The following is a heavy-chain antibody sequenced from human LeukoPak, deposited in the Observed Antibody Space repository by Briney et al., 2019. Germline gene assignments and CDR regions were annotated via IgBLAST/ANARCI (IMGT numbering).Heavy chain of an antibody. D-gene: IGHD3-22*01. V-gene: IGHV4-4*02. CDR1: GGSITNDNW. Sequence: PSETLSLTCDVSGGSITNDNWWSWVRQSPGRGLEWIGEMHHNGITTYDPSLRGRVTMSVDKSKNQFSLRLTSVTAADTALYYCTYNGYYALKHWDQGTLVTVSS. CDR2: MHHNGIT. J-gene: IGHJ4*02. CDR3: TYNGYYALKH.